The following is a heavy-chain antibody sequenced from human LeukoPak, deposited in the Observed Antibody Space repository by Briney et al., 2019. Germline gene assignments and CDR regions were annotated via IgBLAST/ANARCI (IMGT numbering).Heavy chain of an antibody. Sequence: SVKVSCKASGGTFSNYAISWVRQAPGQGLEWMGGIIPLFGTANYAEKFQGRVTITADESTSTAYMELSSLRSEDTAVYYCARSYGSGSYYLYYYYYMDVWGKGTTVTVSS. CDR2: IIPLFGTA. CDR1: GGTFSNYA. D-gene: IGHD3-10*01. CDR3: ARSYGSGSYYLYYYYYMDV. J-gene: IGHJ6*03. V-gene: IGHV1-69*13.